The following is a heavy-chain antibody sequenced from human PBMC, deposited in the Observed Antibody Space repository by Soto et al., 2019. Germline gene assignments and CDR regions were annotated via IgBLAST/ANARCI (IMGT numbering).Heavy chain of an antibody. V-gene: IGHV3-23*01. CDR1: GFTFSSYA. J-gene: IGHJ4*02. CDR2: ISGSGGST. Sequence: EVQLLESGGGLVQPGGSLRLSCAASGFTFSSYAMSWVRQAPGKGLEWVSAISGSGGSTYYEDSVKGRFTISRDNSKNTLYLQMSSLRAEDTAVYCCAQDSAGGAIGGGDYWGQGTLVTVSS. D-gene: IGHD3-16*01. CDR3: AQDSAGGAIGGGDY.